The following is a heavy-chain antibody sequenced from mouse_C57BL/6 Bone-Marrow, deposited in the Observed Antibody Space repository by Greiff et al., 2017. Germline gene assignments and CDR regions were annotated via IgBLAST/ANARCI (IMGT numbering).Heavy chain of an antibody. CDR2: IDPSDSYT. Sequence: QVQLQQPGAELVMPGASVKLSCKASGYTFTSYWMHWVKQRPGHGLEWIGEIDPSDSYTNYNQKFKGKSTLTVDKSSSTAYMQLSSLTSEDSAVYYCARSVKAWFAYWGQGTLVTVSA. CDR1: GYTFTSYW. CDR3: ARSVKAWFAY. V-gene: IGHV1-69*01. J-gene: IGHJ3*01.